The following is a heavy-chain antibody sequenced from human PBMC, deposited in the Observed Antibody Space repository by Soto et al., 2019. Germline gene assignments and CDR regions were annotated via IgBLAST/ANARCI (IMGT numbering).Heavy chain of an antibody. CDR1: GYTFTSYG. CDR3: ARIIAVAGTRFFDY. CDR2: ISAYNGNT. D-gene: IGHD6-19*01. V-gene: IGHV1-18*01. Sequence: ASAEVSCKASGYTFTSYGISWVRQASGQGLEWMGWISAYNGNTNYAQKLQGRVTMTTDTSTSTAYMELRSLRSDDTAVYYCARIIAVAGTRFFDYWGQGTLVTVSS. J-gene: IGHJ4*02.